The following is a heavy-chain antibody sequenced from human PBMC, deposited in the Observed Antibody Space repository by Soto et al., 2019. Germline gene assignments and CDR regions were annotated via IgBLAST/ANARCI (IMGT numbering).Heavy chain of an antibody. CDR3: ASQYCSGGSCYSSHFDY. CDR1: GGSISSYY. V-gene: IGHV4-59*08. D-gene: IGHD2-15*01. J-gene: IGHJ4*02. Sequence: QVQLQESGPGLVKPSETLSLTCTVSGGSISSYYWSWIRQPPGKGLEWIGYIYYSGSTNYNPSLTGRVTISVDTAKNPFSLKLSSVTAAATAVYYGASQYCSGGSCYSSHFDYWGQGTLVTVSS. CDR2: IYYSGST.